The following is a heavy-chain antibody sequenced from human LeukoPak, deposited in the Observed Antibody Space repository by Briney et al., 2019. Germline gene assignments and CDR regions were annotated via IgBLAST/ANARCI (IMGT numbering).Heavy chain of an antibody. CDR3: ARDPWATYSDYDSSY. CDR2: INPNSGGT. D-gene: IGHD5-12*01. J-gene: IGHJ4*02. Sequence: ASVKVSCKASGYTFTGYYMHWVRQAPGQGLEWMGWINPNSGGTKYAQKFQGRVTMTRDTSISTTYMELSRLRSDDTAVYYCARDPWATYSDYDSSYWGQGTLVTVSS. V-gene: IGHV1-2*02. CDR1: GYTFTGYY.